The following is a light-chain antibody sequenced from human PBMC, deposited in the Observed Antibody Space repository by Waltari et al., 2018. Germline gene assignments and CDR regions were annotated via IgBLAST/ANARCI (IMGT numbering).Light chain of an antibody. Sequence: QVVLTQPPSVSASLGASVKLTCTLASGHNTYAIAWHQQQAEKGPQFLMKVKSDGSHTRGDGIPDRFSGSSSGAERYLTLSNPQAEDEADYYCQTWATGIFWLFGGGTKLTVL. CDR2: VKSDGSH. CDR1: SGHNTYA. J-gene: IGLJ3*02. CDR3: QTWATGIFWL. V-gene: IGLV4-69*01.